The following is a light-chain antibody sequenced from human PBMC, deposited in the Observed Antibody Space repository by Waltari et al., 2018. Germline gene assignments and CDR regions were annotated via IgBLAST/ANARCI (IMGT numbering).Light chain of an antibody. J-gene: IGKJ2*01. Sequence: MLTQSQSFQSPTPKAKVTITCRTSQTIGSSLHWYKQKPGQSPKLLIKYASHTFSGVTSRFNGSGSGRDFTLTINTLEGEDFATYYCQQSATLPYTFGQGTKLEMK. CDR1: QTIGSS. CDR2: YAS. V-gene: IGKV6-21*01. CDR3: QQSATLPYT.